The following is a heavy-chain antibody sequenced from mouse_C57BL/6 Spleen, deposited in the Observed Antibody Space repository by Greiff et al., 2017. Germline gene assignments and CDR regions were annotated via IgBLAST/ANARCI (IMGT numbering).Heavy chain of an antibody. CDR2: ISNGGGST. CDR1: GFTFSDYY. Sequence: EVKLMESGGGLVQPGGSLKLSCAASGFTFSDYYMYWVRQTPEKRLEWVAYISNGGGSTYYPDTVKGRFTISRDNAKNTLYLQMSRLKSEDTAMYYCARLDYSNWYFDVWGTGTTVTVSS. V-gene: IGHV5-12*01. D-gene: IGHD2-5*01. CDR3: ARLDYSNWYFDV. J-gene: IGHJ1*03.